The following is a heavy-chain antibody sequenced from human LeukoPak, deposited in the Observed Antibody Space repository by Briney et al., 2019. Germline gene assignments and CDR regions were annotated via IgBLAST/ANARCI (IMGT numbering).Heavy chain of an antibody. CDR3: ARMVAGDF. CDR1: GFTFSNYA. Sequence: GGYLRLSCAASGFTFSNYAMNWVRQAPGEGLEWVSSLGGDGVNKYYADSVKGRFTISRDNAKNTLYLQMNSLRAEDTAIYYCARMVAGDFWGQGTLVTVSS. V-gene: IGHV3-23*01. CDR2: LGGDGVNK. J-gene: IGHJ4*02. D-gene: IGHD2-8*01.